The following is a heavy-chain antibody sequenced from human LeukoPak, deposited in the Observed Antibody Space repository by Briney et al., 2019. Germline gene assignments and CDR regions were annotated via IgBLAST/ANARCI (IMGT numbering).Heavy chain of an antibody. Sequence: SETLSLTCTVSGGSISSYYWGWIRQPPGKGLEWIGYIYYSGSTNYNPSLKSRVTISVDTSKNQFSLKLSSVTAADTAVYYCARDIAAAGRFDYWGQGTLVTVSS. CDR1: GGSISSYY. J-gene: IGHJ4*02. CDR2: IYYSGST. CDR3: ARDIAAAGRFDY. V-gene: IGHV4-59*01. D-gene: IGHD6-13*01.